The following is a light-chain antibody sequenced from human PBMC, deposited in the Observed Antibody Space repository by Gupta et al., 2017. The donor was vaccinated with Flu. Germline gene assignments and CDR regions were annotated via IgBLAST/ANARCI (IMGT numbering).Light chain of an antibody. CDR3: QQYDNLLMYT. V-gene: IGKV1-33*01. J-gene: IGKJ2*01. CDR2: DAS. Sequence: DIQMTQSPSSLSASVGDRVTITCQASQDISNYLTWYQQKPGKAPKLLIYDASNLETGVPSRFSGSGSGTDFTFTISSLQPEDIATYYGQQYDNLLMYTFGQGTKLEIK. CDR1: QDISNY.